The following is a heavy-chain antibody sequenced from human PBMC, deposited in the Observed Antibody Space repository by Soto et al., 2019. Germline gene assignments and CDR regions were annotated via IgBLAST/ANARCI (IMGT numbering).Heavy chain of an antibody. CDR3: ARHPERIAEIGWFDP. CDR1: GFTFSSYS. V-gene: IGHV3-48*01. J-gene: IGHJ5*02. Sequence: GGSLRLSCAASGFTFSSYSMNWVRQAPGKGLEWVSYISSSSSAIYYADSVKGRFTISRDNAKNSLYLQMNSLRAEDTAVYYCARHPERIAEIGWFDPWGQGTLVTVSS. D-gene: IGHD6-13*01. CDR2: ISSSSSAI.